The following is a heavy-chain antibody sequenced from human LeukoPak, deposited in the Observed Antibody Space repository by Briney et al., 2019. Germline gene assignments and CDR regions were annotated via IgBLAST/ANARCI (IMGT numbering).Heavy chain of an antibody. Sequence: GASVKVSCKASGYTFTSYGISWVRQAPGQGLEWMGWISAYNGNTNYAQKLQGRVTMTTDTSTSTAYMELRSLRSDDTAVYYCARDEVLAAAGYYGIDVWGQGTTVTVSS. J-gene: IGHJ6*02. D-gene: IGHD6-13*01. CDR2: ISAYNGNT. V-gene: IGHV1-18*01. CDR3: ARDEVLAAAGYYGIDV. CDR1: GYTFTSYG.